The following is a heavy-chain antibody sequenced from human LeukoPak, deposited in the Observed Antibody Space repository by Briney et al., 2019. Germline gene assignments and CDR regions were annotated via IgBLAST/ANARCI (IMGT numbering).Heavy chain of an antibody. J-gene: IGHJ4*02. Sequence: GGSLRLSCAAPGFTFSDYYMSWIRQAPGKGLEWVSYISSSSSYTNYADSVKGRFTISRDNAKNSLYLQMNSLRAEDTAVYYCARDLGGYSGYDFDYWGQGTLVTVSS. V-gene: IGHV3-11*06. D-gene: IGHD5-12*01. CDR1: GFTFSDYY. CDR2: ISSSSSYT. CDR3: ARDLGGYSGYDFDY.